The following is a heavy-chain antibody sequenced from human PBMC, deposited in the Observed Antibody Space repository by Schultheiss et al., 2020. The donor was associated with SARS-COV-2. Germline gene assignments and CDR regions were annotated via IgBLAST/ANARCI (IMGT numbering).Heavy chain of an antibody. D-gene: IGHD6-13*01. V-gene: IGHV3-15*01. CDR2: IKSKTDGGTT. CDR3: ARDHSAAAGTPGP. CDR1: GFTFSNAW. Sequence: GGSLRLSCAASGFTFSNAWMSWVRQAPGKGLEWVGRIKSKTDGGTTDYAAPVKGRFTISRDDSKNTLYLQMNSLRAEDTAVYYCARDHSAAAGTPGPWGQGTLVTVSS. J-gene: IGHJ5*02.